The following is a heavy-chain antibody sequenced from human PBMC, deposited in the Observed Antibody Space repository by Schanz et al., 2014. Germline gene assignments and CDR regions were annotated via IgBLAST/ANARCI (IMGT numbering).Heavy chain of an antibody. CDR2: ISGDGGST. J-gene: IGHJ4*02. CDR3: ARDKGGYYPFDY. Sequence: QVQLVESGGGVVQPGGSLRLSCAASGFTFSSYSMNWVRQAPGKGLEWVSAISGDGGSTYYADSVKGRFTISRDNSKNTLSLQMNSLRAEDTAVYYCARDKGGYYPFDYWGQGTLVTVSS. D-gene: IGHD3-3*01. V-gene: IGHV3-NL1*01. CDR1: GFTFSSYS.